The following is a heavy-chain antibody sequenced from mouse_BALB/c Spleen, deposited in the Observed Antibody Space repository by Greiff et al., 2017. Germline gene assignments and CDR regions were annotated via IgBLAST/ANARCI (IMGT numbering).Heavy chain of an antibody. CDR3: ARVNSAFDY. Sequence: DVQLQESGPGLVKPSQSLFLTCSVTGYSITSGYYWNWIRQFPGNKLEWMGYISYDGSNNYNPSLKNRISITRDTSKNQFFLKLNSVTTEDTATYYCARVNSAFDYWGQGTTLTVSS. D-gene: IGHD4-1*02. CDR2: ISYDGSN. CDR1: GYSITSGYY. J-gene: IGHJ2*01. V-gene: IGHV3-6*02.